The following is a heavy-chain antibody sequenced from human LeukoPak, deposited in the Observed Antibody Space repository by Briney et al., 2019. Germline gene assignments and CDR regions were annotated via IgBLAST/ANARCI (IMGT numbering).Heavy chain of an antibody. D-gene: IGHD3-10*01. Sequence: GGSLRLSCAASGFTFSSYAMSWVRQAPGKGLEWVSAISDSGGSTYYADSVKGRFTIPRDNSKNTLYLQMNSLRAEDTAVYYCAKVWAALWFGELLLPYWGQGTLVTVSS. CDR1: GFTFSSYA. CDR2: ISDSGGST. J-gene: IGHJ4*02. CDR3: AKVWAALWFGELLLPY. V-gene: IGHV3-23*01.